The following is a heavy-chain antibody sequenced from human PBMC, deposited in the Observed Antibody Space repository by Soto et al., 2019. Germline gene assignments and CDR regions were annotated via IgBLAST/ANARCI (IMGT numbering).Heavy chain of an antibody. D-gene: IGHD6-13*01. J-gene: IGHJ5*02. CDR3: ARAAAAGNWFGP. CDR2: MNPNSGNT. Sequence: QVQLVQSGAEVKKPGASVKVSCKASGYTFTSYDINWVRQATGQGLEWMGWMNPNSGNTGYAQKFQGRGTMTRNTSISTAYMELSSLRSEYTAVYYCARAAAAGNWFGPWGQGTRVPVSA. V-gene: IGHV1-8*01. CDR1: GYTFTSYD.